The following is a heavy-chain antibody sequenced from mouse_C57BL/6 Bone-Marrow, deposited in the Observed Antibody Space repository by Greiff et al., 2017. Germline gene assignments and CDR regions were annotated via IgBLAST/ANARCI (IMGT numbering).Heavy chain of an antibody. CDR2: IYPRSGNT. CDR3: ARCRSSWFAY. Sequence: QVQLQQSGAELARPGASVKLSCKASGYTFTSYGISWVKQRTGQGLEWIGEIYPRSGNTYYNEKFKGKATLTADKASSTAYMELRSLTSEDSAVYFCARCRSSWFAYWGQGTRVTVSA. V-gene: IGHV1-81*01. CDR1: GYTFTSYG. D-gene: IGHD6-1*01. J-gene: IGHJ3*01.